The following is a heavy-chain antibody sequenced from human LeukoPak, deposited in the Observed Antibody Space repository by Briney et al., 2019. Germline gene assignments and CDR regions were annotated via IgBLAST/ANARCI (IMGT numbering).Heavy chain of an antibody. D-gene: IGHD2-15*01. V-gene: IGHV4-34*01. Sequence: KPSETLSLTCAVYGGSFSGYYWSWIRQPPGKGLEWIGEIKHSGSTNYNPSLKSRVTVSADTSKHQFSLKLSSVTAAATAVYYCARVWIYCTGGSCYSSWFDSWGQGTLVTVSS. CDR1: GGSFSGYY. J-gene: IGHJ5*01. CDR3: ARVWIYCTGGSCYSSWFDS. CDR2: IKHSGST.